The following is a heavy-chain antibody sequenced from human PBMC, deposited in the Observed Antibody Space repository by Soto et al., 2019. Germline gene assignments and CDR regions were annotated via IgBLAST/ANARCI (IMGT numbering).Heavy chain of an antibody. Sequence: ASLKVSCKASGYTFTSYGISWVRQAPGQGLEWMGWISAYNGNTNYAQKLQGRVTMTTDTSTSTAYMELRSLRSDDTAVYYCERDLVVPAAIMRFDPWGQGTLVNVSS. J-gene: IGHJ5*02. D-gene: IGHD2-2*02. V-gene: IGHV1-18*01. CDR1: GYTFTSYG. CDR3: ERDLVVPAAIMRFDP. CDR2: ISAYNGNT.